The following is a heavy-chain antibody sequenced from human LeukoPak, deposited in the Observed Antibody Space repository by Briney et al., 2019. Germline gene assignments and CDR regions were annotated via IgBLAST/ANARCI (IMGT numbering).Heavy chain of an antibody. J-gene: IGHJ4*02. CDR3: ARTTSLTASGYDC. Sequence: ASVKASCKTSGYTFTTYHINWVRQASGQGLEWLGWMNPYSGDRGYAQRFQGRPSITSDTSISTAYMELGSLKSDDTAVYFCARTTSLTASGYDCWGQGTLVTVSS. D-gene: IGHD4-17*01. CDR2: MNPYSGDR. CDR1: GYTFTTYH. V-gene: IGHV1-8*03.